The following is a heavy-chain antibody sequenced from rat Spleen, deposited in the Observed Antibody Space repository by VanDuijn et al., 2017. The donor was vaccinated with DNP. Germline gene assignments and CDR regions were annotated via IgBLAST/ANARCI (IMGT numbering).Heavy chain of an antibody. V-gene: IGHV2-6*01. CDR1: GFSLISYT. J-gene: IGHJ2*01. CDR2: ISSGGST. D-gene: IGHD1-2*01. Sequence: QVQLKESGPGLVQPSQTLSLTCTVSGFSLISYTVSWVRQPPGKGLEWIAAISSGGSTYYNSALKSRLSISRDTSKSQVFLKMNSLQTEDTAMYFCARWHLYLNYFDYWGQGVMVTVSS. CDR3: ARWHLYLNYFDY.